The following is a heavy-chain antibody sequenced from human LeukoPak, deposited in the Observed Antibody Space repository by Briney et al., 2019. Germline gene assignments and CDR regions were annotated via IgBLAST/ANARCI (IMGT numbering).Heavy chain of an antibody. V-gene: IGHV3-43*01. J-gene: IGHJ4*02. Sequence: GGSLRLSCATSGFTFDRYTIHWVRQAPGKGLEWVSLAGWAGGTTYYSDSVRGRFTISRDSGKNSVYLQMNGLTTDDTAFYFCAKELDTMFFDYWGQGALVTVSS. CDR3: AKELDTMFFDY. CDR1: GFTFDRYT. D-gene: IGHD3-10*02. CDR2: AGWAGGTT.